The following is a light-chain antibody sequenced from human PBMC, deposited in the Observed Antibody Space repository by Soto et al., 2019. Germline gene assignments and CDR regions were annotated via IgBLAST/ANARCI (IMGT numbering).Light chain of an antibody. CDR2: WAS. V-gene: IGKV4-1*01. CDR1: RSVLYSSNNKNY. J-gene: IGKJ4*01. CDR3: QQYYTTPLT. Sequence: DIVMTQSPDSLAVSLGERATINCKSSRSVLYSSNNKNYLAWYQQQPGQPPKLLIYWASIRESGVPDRFSGSGSGTDFTLTISSLQAEDVAYYYCQQYYTTPLTFGGGTKVEIK.